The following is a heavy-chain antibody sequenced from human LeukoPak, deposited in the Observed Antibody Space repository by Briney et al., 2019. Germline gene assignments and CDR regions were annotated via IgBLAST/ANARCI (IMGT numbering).Heavy chain of an antibody. D-gene: IGHD3-3*01. CDR3: ARDHVELRFWGWQDYFDY. V-gene: IGHV1-18*01. CDR1: GYTFTCYG. Sequence: ASVKVSCKASGYTFTCYGISWVRQAPGQGIECMGWISAYNGNTNYAQKLQGRVTMTTDTSTSTAYMELRSLRSDDTAVYYCARDHVELRFWGWQDYFDYWGQGTLVTVSS. CDR2: ISAYNGNT. J-gene: IGHJ4*02.